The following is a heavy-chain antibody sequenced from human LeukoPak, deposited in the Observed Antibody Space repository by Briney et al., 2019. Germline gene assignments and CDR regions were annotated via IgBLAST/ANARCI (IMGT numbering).Heavy chain of an antibody. V-gene: IGHV3-15*07. CDR3: ARDRTNWGSGFDY. CDR1: DFTFTNAW. Sequence: PGGSLRLSCAASDFTFTNAWMNWVRQAPGKGLEWVGRIKSKIDGGTTEYAAPVKGRFTISRDNSKNTLYLQMNSLRAEDRAVYYCARDRTNWGSGFDYWGQGTLVTVSS. CDR2: IKSKIDGGTT. J-gene: IGHJ4*02. D-gene: IGHD7-27*01.